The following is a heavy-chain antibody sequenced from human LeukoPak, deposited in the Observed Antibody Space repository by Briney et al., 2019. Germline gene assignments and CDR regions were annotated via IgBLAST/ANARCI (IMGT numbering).Heavy chain of an antibody. CDR2: ISSDSNHR. D-gene: IGHD3/OR15-3a*01. J-gene: IGHJ6*02. V-gene: IGHV3-21*01. CDR1: GFTFSTYS. CDR3: ARVAFGLYVMDV. Sequence: PGGSLRLPCAASGFTFSTYSMTWVRQAPGKGLEWVSSISSDSNHRFYAGSLKGRFTISRDNAKNSLYLQLISLRAEDTAVYYCARVAFGLYVMDVWGQGTTVTVSS.